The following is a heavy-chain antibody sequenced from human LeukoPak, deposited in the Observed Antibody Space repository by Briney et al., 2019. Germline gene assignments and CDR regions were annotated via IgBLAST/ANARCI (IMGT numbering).Heavy chain of an antibody. CDR2: IIPIFGTA. Sequence: SVKVSCKASGGTFSSYTISWVRQAPGQGLEWMGGIIPIFGTANYAQKFQGRVTITTDESTSTAYMELSSLRSEDTAVYYCARGRYSSSINSMDVWGQGTTVTVSS. CDR1: GGTFSSYT. D-gene: IGHD6-6*01. CDR3: ARGRYSSSINSMDV. V-gene: IGHV1-69*05. J-gene: IGHJ6*02.